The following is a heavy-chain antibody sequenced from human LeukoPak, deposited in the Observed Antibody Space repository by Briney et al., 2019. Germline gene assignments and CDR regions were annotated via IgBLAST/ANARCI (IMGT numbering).Heavy chain of an antibody. D-gene: IGHD3-10*01. V-gene: IGHV3-30*18. CDR2: ISYDGSNK. J-gene: IGHJ3*02. Sequence: GRSLRLSCAVSGFTFSNYGMHWVRRAPGKGLEWVAVISYDGSNKYYADSVKGRFTISRDNSKNMLYLQMNSLRTEDTAVYYCAKRFGESPAGGFDIWGQGTMVTVSS. CDR1: GFTFSNYG. CDR3: AKRFGESPAGGFDI.